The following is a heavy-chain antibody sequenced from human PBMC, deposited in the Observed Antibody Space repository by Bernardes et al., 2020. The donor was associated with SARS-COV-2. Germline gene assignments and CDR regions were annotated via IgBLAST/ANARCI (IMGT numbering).Heavy chain of an antibody. V-gene: IGHV3-23*01. CDR3: ASPRGYSSSWYDAFDI. CDR2: ISGSGGST. D-gene: IGHD6-13*01. CDR1: GFTFSSYA. Sequence: GGSLRLSCAASGFTFSSYAMSWVRQAPGKGLEWVSAISGSGGSTYYADSVKGRFTISRDNSKNTLYLQMNSLRAEDTAVYYCASPRGYSSSWYDAFDIWGQGTMVTVSS. J-gene: IGHJ3*02.